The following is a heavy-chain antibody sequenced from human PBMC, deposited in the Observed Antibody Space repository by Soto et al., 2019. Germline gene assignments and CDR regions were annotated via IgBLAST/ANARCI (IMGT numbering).Heavy chain of an antibody. CDR3: ARNKLWATVPDYYYYGMDV. Sequence: GGSLRLSCAASGFTFSSYWMHWVRQAPGKGLVWVSRINSDGSSTSYADSVKGRFTISRDNAKNTLHLQMNSLRAEDTAVYYCARNKLWATVPDYYYYGMDVWGQGTTVTVS. V-gene: IGHV3-74*01. J-gene: IGHJ6*02. CDR1: GFTFSSYW. CDR2: INSDGSST. D-gene: IGHD2-2*01.